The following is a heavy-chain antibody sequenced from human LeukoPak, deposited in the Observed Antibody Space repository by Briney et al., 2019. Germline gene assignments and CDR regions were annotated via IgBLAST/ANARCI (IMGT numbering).Heavy chain of an antibody. V-gene: IGHV4-38-2*02. CDR2: IYHSGST. CDR3: ARVGVGQWLVRYYYYYMDV. CDR1: GYSISSGYY. D-gene: IGHD6-19*01. Sequence: PSETLSLTCTVSGYSISSGYYWGWIRQPPGKGLEWIGSIYHSGSTYYNPSLKSRVTIPVDTSKNQFSLKLSSVTAADTAVYYCARVGVGQWLVRYYYYYMDVWGKGTTVTVSS. J-gene: IGHJ6*03.